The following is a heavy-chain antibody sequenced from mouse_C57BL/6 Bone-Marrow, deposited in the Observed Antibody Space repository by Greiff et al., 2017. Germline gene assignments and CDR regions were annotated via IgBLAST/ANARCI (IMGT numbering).Heavy chain of an antibody. CDR1: GYTFTSYW. CDR3: ARSPYYYGSSWYFDV. V-gene: IGHV1-55*01. CDR2: IYPGSGST. Sequence: QVQLKQPGAELVKPGASVKMSCKASGYTFTSYWITWVTQRPGQGLEWIGDIYPGSGSTNYNEKFKNKATLTVDTSSSTAYMQLSSLTSEDSAVYYCARSPYYYGSSWYFDVWGTGTTVTVSS. D-gene: IGHD1-1*01. J-gene: IGHJ1*03.